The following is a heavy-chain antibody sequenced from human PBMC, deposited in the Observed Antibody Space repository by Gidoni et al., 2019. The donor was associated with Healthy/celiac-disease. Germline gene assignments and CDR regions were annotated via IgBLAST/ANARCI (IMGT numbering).Heavy chain of an antibody. V-gene: IGHV4-30-2*01. J-gene: IGHJ4*02. D-gene: IGHD2-15*01. CDR3: ARGNPVAAIDY. Sequence: QLQLQESGSGLVKPSQTLSLTCAVSGGSISSGGYSWGWIRQPPGKGLEWIGYIYHSGSTYYNPSLKSRVTISVDRSKNQFSLKLSSVTAADTAVYYCARGNPVAAIDYWGQGTLVTVSS. CDR1: GGSISSGGYS. CDR2: IYHSGST.